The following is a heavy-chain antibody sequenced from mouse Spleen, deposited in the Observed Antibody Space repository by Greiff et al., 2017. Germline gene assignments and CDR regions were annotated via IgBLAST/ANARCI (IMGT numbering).Heavy chain of an antibody. J-gene: IGHJ4*01. D-gene: IGHD1-1*01. CDR2: IYPGSGNT. Sequence: QVQLQQSGPELVKPGASVKISCKASGYSFTSYYIHWVKQRPGQGLEWIGWIYPGSGNTKYNEKFKGKATLTADTSSSTAYMQLSSLTSEDSAVYYCARDITTVVADYYAMDYWGQGTSVTVSS. CDR1: GYSFTSYY. CDR3: ARDITTVVADYYAMDY. V-gene: IGHV1-66*01.